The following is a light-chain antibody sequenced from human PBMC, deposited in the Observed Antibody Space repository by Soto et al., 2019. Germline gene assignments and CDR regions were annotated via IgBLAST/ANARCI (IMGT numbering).Light chain of an antibody. CDR3: QQYNSWLPT. CDR2: GAS. Sequence: EIVMTQSPATLSVSPGEGATLSCWTSQSVGSDLAWYQRKPGQAPRLLFSGASARATGVPARFRGSGSGTEFALTISSLQSEDSAVYYCQQYNSWLPTFGQGTKVDIK. J-gene: IGKJ1*01. CDR1: QSVGSD. V-gene: IGKV3-15*01.